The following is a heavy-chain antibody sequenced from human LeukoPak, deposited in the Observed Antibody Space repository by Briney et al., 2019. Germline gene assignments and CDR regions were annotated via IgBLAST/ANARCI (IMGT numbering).Heavy chain of an antibody. CDR2: IYSAGST. D-gene: IGHD3-3*02. J-gene: IGHJ6*02. CDR1: GFTVGNNY. V-gene: IGHV3-66*01. Sequence: PGGSLILSCAASGFTVGNNYMSGVRRAPGKGLEWVSLIYSAGSTYYADSVRGRFTISRDSSKNTLFLQLNSLRAEDTAVYYCAAFSHKGVWGQGTTVTVS. CDR3: AAFSHKGV.